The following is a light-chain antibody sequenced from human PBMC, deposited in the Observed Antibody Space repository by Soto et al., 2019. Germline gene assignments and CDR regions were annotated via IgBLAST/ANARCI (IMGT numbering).Light chain of an antibody. CDR1: QDISNH. CDR2: DAS. CDR3: QQYYNLPIT. Sequence: IQMTQSPSSLSASVGDRVTITCQASQDISNHLNWYQQKPGKAPKLLIYDASNLETGVPSRFGGSGSGTDFTVTISSLQPEDFATYSCQQYYNLPITFGQGTRLEIK. J-gene: IGKJ5*01. V-gene: IGKV1-33*01.